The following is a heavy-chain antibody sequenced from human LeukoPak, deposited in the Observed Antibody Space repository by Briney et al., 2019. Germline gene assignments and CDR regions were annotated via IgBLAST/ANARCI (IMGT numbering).Heavy chain of an antibody. CDR1: GGSISSGSYY. CDR2: IYTSGST. CDR3: ARGRKGYYFDY. Sequence: PSQTLSLTCTVSGGSISSGSYYWSWIRQPPGKGLEWIGRIYTSGSTNYNPSLKSRVTISVDTSKNQFSLKLSSVTAADTAMYYCARGRKGYYFDYWGQGTLVTVSS. J-gene: IGHJ4*02. D-gene: IGHD1-14*01. V-gene: IGHV4-61*02.